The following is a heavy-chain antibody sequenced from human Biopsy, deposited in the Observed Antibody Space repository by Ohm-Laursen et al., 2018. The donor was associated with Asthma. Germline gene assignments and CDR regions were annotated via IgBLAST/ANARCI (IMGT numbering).Heavy chain of an antibody. J-gene: IGHJ4*02. CDR2: ISYDGSTK. CDR3: ARDPAGYYYFDY. CDR1: GFSFSEFV. V-gene: IGHV3-30*03. D-gene: IGHD3-22*01. Sequence: RSLRLSCAASGFSFSEFVMHWVRQAPGKGLEWVAVISYDGSTKYYADSVKGRFTISRDNSKNTLYLQMNSLRAEDTAVYYCARDPAGYYYFDYWGQGTLVTVSS.